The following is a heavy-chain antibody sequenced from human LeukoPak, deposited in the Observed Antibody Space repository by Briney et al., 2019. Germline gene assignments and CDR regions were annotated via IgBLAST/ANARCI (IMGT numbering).Heavy chain of an antibody. V-gene: IGHV4-59*08. J-gene: IGHJ6*02. Sequence: PSETLSLTCSVSGDSISIYYWNWIRQSPGKGLEWIGYFFYPGSTNYNPSLKSRVHMSVDTSKNQVSLTLRSVTAADTAVYYCARRPYHYHGLDVWGPGTTVIVSS. CDR3: ARRPYHYHGLDV. CDR1: GDSISIYY. CDR2: FFYPGST.